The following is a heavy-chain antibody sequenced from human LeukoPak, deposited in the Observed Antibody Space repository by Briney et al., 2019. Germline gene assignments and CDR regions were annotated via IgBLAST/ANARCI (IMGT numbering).Heavy chain of an antibody. CDR3: ARSLITMVRGVITPPGY. Sequence: GESLKISCKGSGYSFTNYWIGWVRQMPGKGLEWMGIIYPGDSDTRYSPSFQGQVTISADKSISTAYLQWSSLKASDTAMYYCARSLITMVRGVITPPGYWGQGTLVTVSS. J-gene: IGHJ4*02. CDR1: GYSFTNYW. CDR2: IYPGDSDT. D-gene: IGHD3-10*01. V-gene: IGHV5-51*01.